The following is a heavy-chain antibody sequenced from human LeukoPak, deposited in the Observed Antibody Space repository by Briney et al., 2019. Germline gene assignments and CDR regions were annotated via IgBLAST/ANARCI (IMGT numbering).Heavy chain of an antibody. J-gene: IGHJ4*02. D-gene: IGHD3-22*01. CDR1: GGSISSSNSY. CDR2: IHYSGST. V-gene: IGHV4-39*01. CDR3: ARLYYYDSSGYVDY. Sequence: SETLSLTCTVSGGSISSSNSYWGWLRQPPGTGLEWIGSIHYSGSTYYNPSLKGRVTISVDTSKNQFFLKLSSVTAADTAVYYCARLYYYDSSGYVDYWGQGTLVAVSS.